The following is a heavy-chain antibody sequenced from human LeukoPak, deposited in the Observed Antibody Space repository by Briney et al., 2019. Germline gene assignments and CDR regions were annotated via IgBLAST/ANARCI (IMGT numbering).Heavy chain of an antibody. CDR1: GGTFSSYA. D-gene: IGHD6-13*01. CDR3: ARELQYRPTQPRYSSSWYRNYYYYMDV. J-gene: IGHJ6*03. CDR2: IIPIFGTA. Sequence: GASVKVSCKASGGTFSSYAISWVRQAPGQGLEWMGGIIPIFGTANYAQKFQGRVTITADKSTSTAYMELSSLRSEDTAVYYCARELQYRPTQPRYSSSWYRNYYYYMDVWGKGTTVTVSS. V-gene: IGHV1-69*06.